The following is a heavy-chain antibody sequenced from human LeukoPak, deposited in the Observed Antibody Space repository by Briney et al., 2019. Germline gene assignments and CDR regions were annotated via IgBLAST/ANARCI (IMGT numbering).Heavy chain of an antibody. J-gene: IGHJ4*02. V-gene: IGHV4-38-2*02. Sequence: PSETLSLTCTVSSYSISNGYYWGWIRQPPGKGLEWIGSIYHSGSTYYNPSLKSRVTISLDTSKNHFSLNLSSVTAADTAVYYCARAQTLEGYYFDYWGQGTLVTVSS. CDR3: ARAQTLEGYYFDY. CDR1: SYSISNGYY. CDR2: IYHSGST. D-gene: IGHD5-24*01.